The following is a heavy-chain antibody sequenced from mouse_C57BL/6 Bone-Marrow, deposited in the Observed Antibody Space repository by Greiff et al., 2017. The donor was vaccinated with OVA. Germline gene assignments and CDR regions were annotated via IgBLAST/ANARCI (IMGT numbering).Heavy chain of an antibody. V-gene: IGHV5-4*03. CDR1: GFTFSSYA. CDR3: AGGSGSSFDY. CDR2: ISDGGSYT. Sequence: EVMLVESGGGLVKPGGSLKLSCAASGFTFSSYAMSWVRQTPEKRLEWVATISDGGSYTYYPDNVKGRFTISRDNAKNNLYLQMSHLKSEDTAMYYCAGGSGSSFDYWGQGTTLTVSS. J-gene: IGHJ2*01. D-gene: IGHD4-1*01.